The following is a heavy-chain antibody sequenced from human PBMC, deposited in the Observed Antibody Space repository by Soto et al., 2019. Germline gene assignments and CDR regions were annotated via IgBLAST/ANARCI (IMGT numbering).Heavy chain of an antibody. CDR1: GDSVSSNSAA. V-gene: IGHV6-1*01. CDR2: TYYRAKWYY. Sequence: QVQLQQSGPGLVKPSQTLSLTCVISGDSVSSNSAAWTWIRQSPSGGLEWLGRTYYRAKWYYDYAVSVESRITFNPDTSQNQFSLQLNSVTPEDTAVYYCARGGRYFDLWGRGTLVTVSS. CDR3: ARGGRYFDL. D-gene: IGHD3-16*01. J-gene: IGHJ2*01.